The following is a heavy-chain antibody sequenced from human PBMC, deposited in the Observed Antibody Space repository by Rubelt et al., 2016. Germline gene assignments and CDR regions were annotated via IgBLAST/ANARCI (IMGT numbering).Heavy chain of an antibody. CDR2: TYSDGST. CDR3: ARDPFSVNSKGDS. J-gene: IGHJ4*02. CDR1: GFFVSENN. D-gene: IGHD1-7*01. Sequence: EVQLVESGGGLIQPGGSLRLSCAASGFFVSENNMNWVRQAPGEGLEWVSITYSDGSTYYADSVKGRFGVSRDDSKNTLNLQMSSLRVEDTAMYYCARDPFSVNSKGDSWGQGTLVTVSS. V-gene: IGHV3-53*01.